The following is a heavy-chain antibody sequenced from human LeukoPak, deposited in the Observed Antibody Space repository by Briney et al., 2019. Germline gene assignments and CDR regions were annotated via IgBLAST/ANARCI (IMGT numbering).Heavy chain of an antibody. CDR2: IIPIFGTA. V-gene: IGHV1-69*06. CDR1: GGTFSSYA. Sequence: GASVKVSCKASGGTFSSYAISWVRQAPGQGLEWMGGIIPIFGTANYAQKFQGRVTITADKSTSTAYMELSSLRSEDTAVYYCAREGYCSSTSCYFNWFDPWGQGTLVTVSS. J-gene: IGHJ5*02. CDR3: AREGYCSSTSCYFNWFDP. D-gene: IGHD2-2*01.